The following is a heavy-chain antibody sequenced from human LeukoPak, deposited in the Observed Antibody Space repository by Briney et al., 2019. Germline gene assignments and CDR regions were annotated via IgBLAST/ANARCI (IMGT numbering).Heavy chain of an antibody. CDR2: INHSGST. J-gene: IGHJ4*02. V-gene: IGHV4-34*01. CDR3: ARVRRGGATHFDY. Sequence: SETLSLTCAVYGGSFSGYYWSWIRQPPGKGLEWIGEINHSGSTNYNPSLKSRVTISVDTSKNQFSLKLSSVTAADTAVYCCARVRRGGATHFDYWGQGTLVTVSS. CDR1: GGSFSGYY. D-gene: IGHD1-26*01.